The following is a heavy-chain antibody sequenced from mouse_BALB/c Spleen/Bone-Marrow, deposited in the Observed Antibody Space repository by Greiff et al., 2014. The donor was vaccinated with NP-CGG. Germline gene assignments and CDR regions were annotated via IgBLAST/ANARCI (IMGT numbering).Heavy chain of an antibody. CDR3: ARSATWFAY. J-gene: IGHJ3*01. CDR1: GYTFTSYW. V-gene: IGHV1-59*01. CDR2: IDPSNSAT. Sequence: QVQLQQSVPELVRPGASVKMSCQASGYTFTSYWMHWVKQRPGQGLEWIGMIDPSNSATRLNQRFKDKATLNVDNSSNTAYMQLSSLTSEDSTVYYCARSATWFAYWGPGTLVTVSA. D-gene: IGHD1-2*01.